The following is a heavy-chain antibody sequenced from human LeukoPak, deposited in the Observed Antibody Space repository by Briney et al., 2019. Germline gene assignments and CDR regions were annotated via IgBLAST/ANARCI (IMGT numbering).Heavy chain of an antibody. CDR3: AKDLQMATIAGENWFDP. D-gene: IGHD5-24*01. Sequence: PGGSLRLSCAASGFTFSSYAMSWVRQAPGEGLEWISAISGSGGSTYYADSVKGRFTISRDNSKNTLYLQMNSLRAEDTAVYYCAKDLQMATIAGENWFDPWGQGTLVTVSS. V-gene: IGHV3-23*01. J-gene: IGHJ5*02. CDR2: ISGSGGST. CDR1: GFTFSSYA.